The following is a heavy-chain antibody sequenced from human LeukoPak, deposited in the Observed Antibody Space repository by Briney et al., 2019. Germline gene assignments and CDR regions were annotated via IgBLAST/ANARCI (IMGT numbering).Heavy chain of an antibody. CDR1: GYTFTTYA. Sequence: WASVTVSCKASGYTFTTYAMTWVRQAPGQGLEWMGWINTDTGKPTYAPGFTGRFVFSLDTSVSTAYLQISSLEAEDTAIYYCARAVGYCYSTSCYQAYWGQGTLVTVSS. CDR3: ARAVGYCYSTSCYQAY. CDR2: INTDTGKP. J-gene: IGHJ4*02. V-gene: IGHV7-4-1*02. D-gene: IGHD2-2*03.